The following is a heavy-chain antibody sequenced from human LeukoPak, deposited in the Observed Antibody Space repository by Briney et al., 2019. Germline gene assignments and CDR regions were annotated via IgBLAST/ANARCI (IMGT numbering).Heavy chain of an antibody. V-gene: IGHV3-21*06. CDR2: ISSTGSYI. J-gene: IGHJ4*02. CDR1: GFTFSSYG. D-gene: IGHD1-26*01. Sequence: PGGSLRLSCATSGFTFSSYGMNWVRQAPGKGLEWVSSISSTGSYIFYADSVKGRFTISRDDAKNSVYLQMNSLRGEDTAVYYCARSDGGSENYWGQGILVTVSS. CDR3: ARSDGGSENY.